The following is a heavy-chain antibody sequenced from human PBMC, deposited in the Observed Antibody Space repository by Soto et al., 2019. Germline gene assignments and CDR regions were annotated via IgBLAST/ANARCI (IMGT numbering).Heavy chain of an antibody. V-gene: IGHV1-18*01. J-gene: IGHJ4*02. CDR3: ARDNYDSSGYYYEYLDY. CDR1: GYTFTSYG. Sequence: ASVKVSCKASGYTFTSYGISWVRQAPGQGLEWMGWISAYNGNTSYAQKLQGRVTMTTDTSTSTAYMELRSLRSDDTAVYYCARDNYDSSGYYYEYLDYWGQGTLVTVSS. CDR2: ISAYNGNT. D-gene: IGHD3-22*01.